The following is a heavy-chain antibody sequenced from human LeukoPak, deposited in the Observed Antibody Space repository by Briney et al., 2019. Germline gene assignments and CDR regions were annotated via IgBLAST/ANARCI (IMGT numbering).Heavy chain of an antibody. D-gene: IGHD3-10*01. V-gene: IGHV3-74*01. CDR3: ARDLGSYFGY. J-gene: IGHJ4*02. CDR1: GFTFSTYW. CDR2: INSDGSST. Sequence: GGSLRLSCAASGFTFSTYWMHWVRQAPRKGLVWVSRINSDGSSTSYADSVKGRFTISRDNAKNTLYLQMNSLRAEDTAVYYCARDLGSYFGYWGQGILVTVSS.